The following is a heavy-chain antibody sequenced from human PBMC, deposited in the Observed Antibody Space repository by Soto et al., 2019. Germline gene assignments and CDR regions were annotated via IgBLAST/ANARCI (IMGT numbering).Heavy chain of an antibody. CDR2: INPSGGST. Sequence: QVQLVQSGAEVKKPGASVKVSCKASGYTFTSYYMHWVRQAPGQGLEWMGIINPSGGSTSYAQKFQDRVTMTRATSTSTVYMELSSLRSEDTAVYYCARDGRSRSYWFDPWGQGTLVTVSS. CDR3: ARDGRSRSYWFDP. D-gene: IGHD1-26*01. V-gene: IGHV1-46*01. J-gene: IGHJ5*02. CDR1: GYTFTSYY.